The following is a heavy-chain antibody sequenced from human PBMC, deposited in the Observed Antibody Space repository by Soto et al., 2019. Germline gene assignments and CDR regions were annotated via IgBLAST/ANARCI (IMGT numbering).Heavy chain of an antibody. Sequence: PSETLSLTCTVSGGSISSSSYYWGWIRQPPGKGLEWLGNIFYSGSVYYNPSLKSRVTVLVDTSKNQVALRLNSVTAADTAIYYCARGNYGEVLYPPYYFDYWGPGTLVTVSS. CDR3: ARGNYGEVLYPPYYFDY. D-gene: IGHD3-10*01. CDR1: GGSISSSSYY. J-gene: IGHJ4*02. V-gene: IGHV4-39*06. CDR2: IFYSGSV.